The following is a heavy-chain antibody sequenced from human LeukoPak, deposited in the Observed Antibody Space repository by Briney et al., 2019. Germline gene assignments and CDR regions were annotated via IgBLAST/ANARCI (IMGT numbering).Heavy chain of an antibody. J-gene: IGHJ3*02. Sequence: GGSLRLSCAASGFTFSSYAMSWVRQAPGKGLEWVSAISGSGSTYYADSVKGRFTISRDNAKNSLYLQMNSLRAEDTAVYYCARTLEPPGGAFDIWGQGTMVTVSS. CDR3: ARTLEPPGGAFDI. CDR1: GFTFSSYA. D-gene: IGHD1-1*01. CDR2: ISGSGST. V-gene: IGHV3-23*01.